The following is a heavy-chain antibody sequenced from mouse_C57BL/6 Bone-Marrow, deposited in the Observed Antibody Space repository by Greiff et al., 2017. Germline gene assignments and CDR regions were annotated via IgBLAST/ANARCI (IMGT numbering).Heavy chain of an antibody. CDR1: GYSFTGYY. CDR2: INPSTGGT. D-gene: IGHD2-3*01. J-gene: IGHJ1*03. CDR3: ARERVWWLLRWYFDV. Sequence: VQLQQSGPELVKPGASVKISCKASGYSFTGYYMNWVKQSPEKSLEWIGEINPSTGGTTYNQKFKAKATLTVDKSSSTAYMQLKSLTSEDSAVYYCARERVWWLLRWYFDVWGTGTTVTVSS. V-gene: IGHV1-42*01.